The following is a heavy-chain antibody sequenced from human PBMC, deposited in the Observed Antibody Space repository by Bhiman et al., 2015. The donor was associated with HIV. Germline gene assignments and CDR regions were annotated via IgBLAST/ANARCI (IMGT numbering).Heavy chain of an antibody. Sequence: EVQLLESGGGFIQPGGSLRLSCAASGFTFSSYAMSWVRQAPGKGLEWVSAISRSGGTTYYADSVKGRFTISRDNSKNTLYLQMNSLRAEDTAVYYCARGEGEFDYANLIYYYHAMDVWGLGTTVTVSS. J-gene: IGHJ6*02. V-gene: IGHV3-23*01. CDR2: ISRSGGTT. CDR1: GFTFSSYA. D-gene: IGHD3-10*01. CDR3: ARGEGEFDYANLIYYYHAMDV.